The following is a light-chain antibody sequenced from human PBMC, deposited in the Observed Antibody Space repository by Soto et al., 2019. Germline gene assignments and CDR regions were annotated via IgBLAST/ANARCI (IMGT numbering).Light chain of an antibody. Sequence: QSALTQPRSVSGSPGQSVTISCTGTSSDVGYSNYVHWYQQRPGKAPNLMIYDVDKRPSGVADRFSGSKSGNTASLTISGRQAEDEADFYCVAWYDSRSGWVFGGGTKLTVL. J-gene: IGLJ3*02. CDR1: SSDVGYSNY. V-gene: IGLV2-11*01. CDR3: VAWYDSRSGWV. CDR2: DVD.